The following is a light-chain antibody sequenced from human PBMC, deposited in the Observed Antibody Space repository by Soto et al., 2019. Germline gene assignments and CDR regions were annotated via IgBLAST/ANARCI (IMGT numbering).Light chain of an antibody. Sequence: DIVMTQSPDSLAVSLGERATINCKSSQSVLYSSNNKNYLAWYQQRPRHPPKLLIYWASTRESGVPDRFSGNGSGANFTLTINSLQAEDVAVYYCQQYYSTPWTFGQGPKVDIK. CDR1: QSVLYSSNNKNY. CDR2: WAS. V-gene: IGKV4-1*01. CDR3: QQYYSTPWT. J-gene: IGKJ1*01.